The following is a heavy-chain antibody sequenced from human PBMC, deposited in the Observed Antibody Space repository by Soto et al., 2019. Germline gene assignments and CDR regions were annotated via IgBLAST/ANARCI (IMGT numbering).Heavy chain of an antibody. Sequence: GGSLRLSCAASGFTFSSYGMHWVRQAPGKGLEWVAVISYDGSNKYYADSVKGRFTISRDNSKNTLYLQMNSLRAEDTAVYYCAKDLARSINVAWGQGTLVTVS. CDR1: GFTFSSYG. J-gene: IGHJ5*02. CDR3: AKDLARSINVA. V-gene: IGHV3-30*18. D-gene: IGHD2-21*01. CDR2: ISYDGSNK.